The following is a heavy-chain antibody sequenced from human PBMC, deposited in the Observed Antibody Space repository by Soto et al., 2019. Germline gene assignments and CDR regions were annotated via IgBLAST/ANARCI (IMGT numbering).Heavy chain of an antibody. Sequence: QVQLVESGGGVVQPGRSLRLSCAASGFTFSSYGMHWVRQAPGKGLEWVAVISYDGSNKYYADSVKGRFTISRDNSKNTLYLQMNSLRAEDTAVYYGAKVGDGYLQRHGMDVWGQGTTVTVSS. D-gene: IGHD6-25*01. CDR3: AKVGDGYLQRHGMDV. V-gene: IGHV3-30*18. CDR2: ISYDGSNK. J-gene: IGHJ6*02. CDR1: GFTFSSYG.